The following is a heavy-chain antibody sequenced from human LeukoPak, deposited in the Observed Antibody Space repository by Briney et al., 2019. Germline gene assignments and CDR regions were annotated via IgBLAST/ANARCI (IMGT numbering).Heavy chain of an antibody. CDR3: ARGGGYSYGPLDF. Sequence: ASVKLSCKASAYTFTSYDINWVRQAPGQGLEWVGWMNPISGNTGYAQKFQGRVTMTRNTSISTAYMELNSLRSEDTAVYYCARGGGYSYGPLDFWGQGTLVTVSS. D-gene: IGHD5-18*01. CDR1: AYTFTSYD. J-gene: IGHJ4*02. CDR2: MNPISGNT. V-gene: IGHV1-8*01.